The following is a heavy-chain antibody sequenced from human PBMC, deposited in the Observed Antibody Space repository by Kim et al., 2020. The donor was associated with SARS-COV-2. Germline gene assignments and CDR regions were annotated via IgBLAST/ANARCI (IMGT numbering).Heavy chain of an antibody. Sequence: ASVKVSCKASGYTFTSYYMHWVRQAPGQGLEWMGIINPSGGSTSYAQKFQGRVTMTRDTSTSTVYMELSSLRSEDTAVYYCAVTIFGVVIIRYYGMDVWGQGTTVTVSS. CDR3: AVTIFGVVIIRYYGMDV. CDR2: INPSGGST. V-gene: IGHV1-46*01. D-gene: IGHD3-3*01. CDR1: GYTFTSYY. J-gene: IGHJ6*02.